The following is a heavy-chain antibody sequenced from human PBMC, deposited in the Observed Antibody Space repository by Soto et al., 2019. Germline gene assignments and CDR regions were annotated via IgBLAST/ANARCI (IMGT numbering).Heavy chain of an antibody. D-gene: IGHD3-22*01. V-gene: IGHV3-33*03. J-gene: IGHJ4*02. CDR2: IWYDGSNK. CDR1: GFTFSSYG. CDR3: AIFHLYYDRRGYPDY. Sequence: PGGSLRLSCAASGFTFSSYGMHWVRQAPGKGLEWVAVIWYDGSNKYYADSVKGRFTISRDNAKNSLYLQMNSLRAEDTAVYYCAIFHLYYDRRGYPDYCGQGSLVPVSS.